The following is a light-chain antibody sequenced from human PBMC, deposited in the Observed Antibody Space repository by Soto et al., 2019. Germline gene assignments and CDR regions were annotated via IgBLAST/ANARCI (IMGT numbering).Light chain of an antibody. CDR1: QDISNY. CDR2: DAS. Sequence: DIQMTQSPSSLSASVGDRVTITCQASQDISNYLNWYQQKPGKAPKLLIYDASNLETGVPSRFSGSGSGTGFTFTISSLQPEDIATYYCQQYDNLYTFGQGTKVDIK. J-gene: IGKJ2*01. V-gene: IGKV1-33*01. CDR3: QQYDNLYT.